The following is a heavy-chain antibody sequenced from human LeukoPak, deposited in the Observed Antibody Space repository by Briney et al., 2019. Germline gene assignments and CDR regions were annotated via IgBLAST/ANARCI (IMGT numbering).Heavy chain of an antibody. V-gene: IGHV4-39*01. CDR2: IYYSGST. D-gene: IGHD3-16*01. J-gene: IGHJ4*02. CDR1: GGSISSSSYY. CDR3: ARLDGWGSDY. Sequence: SETLPLTCTVSGGSISSSSYYWGWIRQPPGKGLEWIGSIYYSGSTYYNPSLKSRVTISVDTSKNQFSLKLSSVTAADTAVYYCARLDGWGSDYWGQGTLVTVSS.